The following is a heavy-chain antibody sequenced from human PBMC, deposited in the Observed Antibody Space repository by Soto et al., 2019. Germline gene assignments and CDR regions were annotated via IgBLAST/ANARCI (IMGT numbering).Heavy chain of an antibody. Sequence: ASVKVSCKASGYTFSSHGINWVRQAPGQGLEWLGWVSPYDGYTNYAQILQGRVSMTTDTSTKTAYMEVRSLRSDDTAVYYCARGGYYDSSGSRNYFYYGMNVWG. CDR1: GYTFSSHG. CDR2: VSPYDGYT. CDR3: ARGGYYDSSGSRNYFYYGMNV. J-gene: IGHJ6*02. V-gene: IGHV1-18*01. D-gene: IGHD3-22*01.